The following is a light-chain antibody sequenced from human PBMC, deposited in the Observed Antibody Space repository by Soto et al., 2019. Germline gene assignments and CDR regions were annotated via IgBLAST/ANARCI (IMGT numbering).Light chain of an antibody. CDR1: SNDFGIYNY. Sequence: QSVLTQPASVSGSPGQSITISCTGTSNDFGIYNYVSWYQQHPGKAPKLMIYEVTNLPSGVSDRVSGSKSVNTASQTISWLQAEAEADYYCSSYTISSTWVFGGGTKLTVL. CDR2: EVT. J-gene: IGLJ3*02. V-gene: IGLV2-14*01. CDR3: SSYTISSTWV.